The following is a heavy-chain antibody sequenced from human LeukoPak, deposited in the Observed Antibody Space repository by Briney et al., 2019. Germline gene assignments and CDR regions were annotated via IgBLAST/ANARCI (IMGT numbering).Heavy chain of an antibody. Sequence: SVKVSCKASGGTFSSYAISWVRQAPGQGLEWMGGIIPIFGTANYAQKFQGRVTITTDESTSTAYMELSSLRSEDTAVHYCASSVAGTPDYWGRGTLVTVSS. CDR3: ASSVAGTPDY. D-gene: IGHD6-19*01. J-gene: IGHJ4*02. V-gene: IGHV1-69*05. CDR1: GGTFSSYA. CDR2: IIPIFGTA.